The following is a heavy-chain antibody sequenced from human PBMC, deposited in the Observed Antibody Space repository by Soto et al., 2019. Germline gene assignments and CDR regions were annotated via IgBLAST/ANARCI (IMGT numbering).Heavy chain of an antibody. Sequence: GGSLRLSCTASGFTFTNYAMNWVRQAPGKGLEWVSLLTGSGLIAYYADSVKGRFTISRDNSKNTLYLQMNSLRAEDTAVYYCAKDFSGWYPRYYFDYWGQGTLVTVSS. V-gene: IGHV3-23*01. D-gene: IGHD6-19*01. CDR2: LTGSGLIA. CDR1: GFTFTNYA. CDR3: AKDFSGWYPRYYFDY. J-gene: IGHJ4*02.